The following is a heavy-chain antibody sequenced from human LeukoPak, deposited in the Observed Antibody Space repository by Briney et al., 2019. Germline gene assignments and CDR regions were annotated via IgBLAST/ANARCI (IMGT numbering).Heavy chain of an antibody. V-gene: IGHV4-59*01. Sequence: SETLSLTCTVSGGSISSYYWSWNRQPPGKGLEWIGYIYYSGSTNYNPSLKSRVTISVDTSKNQFSLKLSSVTAADTAVYYCARSDSSSWGYYYYYYMDVWGKGTTVTVSS. J-gene: IGHJ6*03. CDR2: IYYSGST. CDR3: ARSDSSSWGYYYYYYMDV. D-gene: IGHD6-13*01. CDR1: GGSISSYY.